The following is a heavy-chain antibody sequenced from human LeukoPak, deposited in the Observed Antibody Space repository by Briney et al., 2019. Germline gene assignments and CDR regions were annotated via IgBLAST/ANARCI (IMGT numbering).Heavy chain of an antibody. J-gene: IGHJ5*02. Sequence: ASVKVSCKASGYTFTSYAMNWVRQAPGQGLEWMGWINTNTGNPTYAQGFTGRFVFSLDTSVSTAYLQISSLKAEDTAVYYCAREREELVVGDVSEYWFDPWGQGTLVTVSS. V-gene: IGHV7-4-1*02. CDR1: GYTFTSYA. D-gene: IGHD2-15*01. CDR2: INTNTGNP. CDR3: AREREELVVGDVSEYWFDP.